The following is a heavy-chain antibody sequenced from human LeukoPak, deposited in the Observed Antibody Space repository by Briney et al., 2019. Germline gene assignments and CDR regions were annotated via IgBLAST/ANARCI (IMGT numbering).Heavy chain of an antibody. Sequence: PSETLSLTCTVSGGSISSYYWSWIRQPPGKGLEWIGYIYYSGSTNYNPSLKSRVTMSVDTSKNQFSLKLSSVTAADTAVYYCARGGGSGSFGAFGIWGQGTMVTVSS. J-gene: IGHJ3*02. CDR1: GGSISSYY. CDR2: IYYSGST. CDR3: ARGGGSGSFGAFGI. V-gene: IGHV4-59*12. D-gene: IGHD3-10*01.